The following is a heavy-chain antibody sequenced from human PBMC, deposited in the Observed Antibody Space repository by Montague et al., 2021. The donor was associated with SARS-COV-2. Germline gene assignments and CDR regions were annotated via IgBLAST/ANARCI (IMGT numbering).Heavy chain of an antibody. V-gene: IGHV4-61*01. D-gene: IGHD6-13*01. CDR3: ARAPRSIAAAGTASDY. J-gene: IGHJ4*02. CDR2: IYYRGST. Sequence: SETLSLTCTVSGDSVNSGSYYWSWIRQPPGKGLEWIGYIYYRGSTNYNPSLKSRVTISIDTSKNQFSLKLSSVTAADTAVYYCARAPRSIAAAGTASDYWDQGTLVTVSS. CDR1: GDSVNSGSYY.